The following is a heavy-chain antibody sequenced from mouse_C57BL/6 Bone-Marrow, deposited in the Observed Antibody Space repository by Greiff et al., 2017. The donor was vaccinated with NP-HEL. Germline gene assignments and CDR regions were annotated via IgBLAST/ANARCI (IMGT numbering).Heavy chain of an antibody. CDR3: ARRGYSNYKNWYFDV. V-gene: IGHV1-72*01. CDR2: IDPNSGGT. J-gene: IGHJ1*03. D-gene: IGHD2-5*01. Sequence: VQLQESGAELVKPGASVKLSCKASGYTFTSYWMHWVKQRPGRGLEWIGRIDPNSGGTKYNEKFKSKATLTVDKPSSTAYMQLSSLTSEDSAVYYCARRGYSNYKNWYFDVWGTGTTVTVSS. CDR1: GYTFTSYW.